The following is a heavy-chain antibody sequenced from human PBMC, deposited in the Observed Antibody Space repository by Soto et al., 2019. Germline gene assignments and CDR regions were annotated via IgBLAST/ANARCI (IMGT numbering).Heavy chain of an antibody. CDR1: GYTFTGYY. D-gene: IGHD3-22*01. Sequence: QVQLVQSGAEVKKPGASVKVSCKASGYTFTGYYMHWVRQAPGQGLEWMGWINPNSGGTNYAQKFQGWVTMTRDTSISTAYMELSRLRSDDTAVYYCAREEAVPYYYDSSGLRFDYWGQGTLVTVSS. V-gene: IGHV1-2*04. CDR2: INPNSGGT. J-gene: IGHJ4*02. CDR3: AREEAVPYYYDSSGLRFDY.